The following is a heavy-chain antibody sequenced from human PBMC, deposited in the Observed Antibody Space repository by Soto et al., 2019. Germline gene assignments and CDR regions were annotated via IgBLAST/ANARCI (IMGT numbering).Heavy chain of an antibody. CDR3: SKDRHLTLPHYVDY. V-gene: IGHV3-23*01. CDR2: ISGSGSAT. J-gene: IGHJ4*02. CDR1: GFTFSTYA. D-gene: IGHD3-9*01. Sequence: GGSLRLSCAASGFTFSTYAMNWVRQAPGKGLEWVSAISGSGSATYYADSVKGQFTISRDNSKNTLYLQMNSLSAEETAVYYCSKDRHLTLPHYVDYWGQGTLVTVSS.